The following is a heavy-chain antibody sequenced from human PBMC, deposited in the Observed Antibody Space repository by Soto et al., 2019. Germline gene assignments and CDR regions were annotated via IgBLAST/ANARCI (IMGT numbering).Heavy chain of an antibody. V-gene: IGHV3-30*18. J-gene: IGHJ4*02. Sequence: QVQLVESGGGVVQPGRSLRLSCAASGFTFSSYGMHWVRQAPGKGLGWVAVISYDGSNKYYADSVKGRFTISRDNSKNTLYLQMNSLRAEDTAVYYCAKAGGSGSQEDYWGQGTLVTVSS. D-gene: IGHD3-10*01. CDR1: GFTFSSYG. CDR3: AKAGGSGSQEDY. CDR2: ISYDGSNK.